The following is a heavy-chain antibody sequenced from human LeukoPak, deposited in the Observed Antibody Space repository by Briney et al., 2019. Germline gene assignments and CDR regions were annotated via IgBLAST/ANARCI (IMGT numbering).Heavy chain of an antibody. V-gene: IGHV4-39*07. CDR1: GGSISSSYHY. J-gene: IGHJ2*01. Sequence: PSETLSLTCTVSGGSISSSYHYWGWIRQPPGKGLEWIGSIYYSGSTYYNPSLKSRVTISVDTSKNQFSLKLSSVTAADTAVYYCARIYYDSSGYYYVSHWYFDLWGRGTLVTVSS. CDR3: ARIYYDSSGYYYVSHWYFDL. D-gene: IGHD3-22*01. CDR2: IYYSGST.